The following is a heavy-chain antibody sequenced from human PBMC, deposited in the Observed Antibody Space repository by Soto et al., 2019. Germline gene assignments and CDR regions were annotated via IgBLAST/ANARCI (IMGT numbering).Heavy chain of an antibody. CDR2: ISGSGGST. Sequence: GGSLRLSCAASGFTFSSYAMSWVRQAPGKGLEWVSAISGSGGSTYYADSVKGRFTISRDNSKNTLYLQMNSLRAEDTAVYYCASRLVKLAQPLTYFDYWGQGTLVTVSS. V-gene: IGHV3-23*01. J-gene: IGHJ4*02. CDR3: ASRLVKLAQPLTYFDY. CDR1: GFTFSSYA. D-gene: IGHD1-26*01.